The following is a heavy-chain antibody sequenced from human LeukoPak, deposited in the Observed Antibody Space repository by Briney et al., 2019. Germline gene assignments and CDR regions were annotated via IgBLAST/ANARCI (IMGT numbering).Heavy chain of an antibody. CDR2: IIPIFGTA. D-gene: IGHD2-21*02. CDR3: ARALNCGGDCPSGY. V-gene: IGHV1-69*13. J-gene: IGHJ4*02. CDR1: GGTFSSYA. Sequence: ASVKVSCKASGGTFSSYAISWVRQAPGQGLEWMGGIIPIFGTANYAQKFQGRVTITADESTSTAYMELRSLRSDDTAVYYCARALNCGGDCPSGYWGQGTLVTVSS.